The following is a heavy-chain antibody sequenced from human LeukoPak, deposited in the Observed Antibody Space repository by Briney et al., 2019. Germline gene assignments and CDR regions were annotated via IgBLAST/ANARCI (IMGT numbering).Heavy chain of an antibody. Sequence: SETLSLTCTISGDSISSGPYFWGWIRQPPGKGLEWLGNIHYTGSTYYKSSLRSRVTMSVDTSKNQFSLMLRSVTAADTAMYYCARLDGGQLGHCSSTSCNGAFDIWGQGAMVTVSS. J-gene: IGHJ3*02. CDR3: ARLDGGQLGHCSSTSCNGAFDI. CDR1: GDSISSGPYF. V-gene: IGHV4-39*07. D-gene: IGHD2-2*01. CDR2: IHYTGST.